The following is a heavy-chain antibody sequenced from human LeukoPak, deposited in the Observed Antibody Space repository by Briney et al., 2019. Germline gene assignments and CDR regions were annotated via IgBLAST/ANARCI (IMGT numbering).Heavy chain of an antibody. Sequence: SETLSLTCTVSGGSIGNTAYYWGWIRQPPGKGLEWIGNMYYRGNTYYNPSLKSRVTISADTSKNQFSLKLSSVTAAGTAVYYCARHGCSSTSCLDYWGQGTLVTVSS. V-gene: IGHV4-39*01. CDR3: ARHGCSSTSCLDY. D-gene: IGHD2-2*01. J-gene: IGHJ4*02. CDR2: MYYRGNT. CDR1: GGSIGNTAYY.